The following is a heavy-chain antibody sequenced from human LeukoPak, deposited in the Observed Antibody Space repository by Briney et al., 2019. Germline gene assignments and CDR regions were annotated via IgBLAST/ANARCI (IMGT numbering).Heavy chain of an antibody. CDR2: INGDGSST. D-gene: IGHD2-2*01. CDR3: ASDYCSSTSCFPFY. J-gene: IGHJ4*02. CDR1: GFTFSSYW. V-gene: IGHV3-74*01. Sequence: GGSLRLSCAASGFTFSSYWMHWVRQAPGKGLVWVSRINGDGSSTSYADSVKGRFTISRDNAKNTLYLQMNSLRVEDTAVYYCASDYCSSTSCFPFYWGQGILVTVSS.